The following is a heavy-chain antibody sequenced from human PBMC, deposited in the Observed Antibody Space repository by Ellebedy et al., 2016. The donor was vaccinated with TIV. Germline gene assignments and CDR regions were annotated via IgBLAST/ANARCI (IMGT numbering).Heavy chain of an antibody. V-gene: IGHV4-4*07. CDR2: IYSSGST. D-gene: IGHD2-15*01. CDR1: GSSIISYY. J-gene: IGHJ5*02. Sequence: MPSETLSLTCTVSGSSIISYYWSWIRQPAGKGLEWIGRIYSSGSTNYNPSLKSRVTMSVDTSKNQFSLKLSSVTAANTAVYYCARTVVAANNWFDPWGQGTLVTVSS. CDR3: ARTVVAANNWFDP.